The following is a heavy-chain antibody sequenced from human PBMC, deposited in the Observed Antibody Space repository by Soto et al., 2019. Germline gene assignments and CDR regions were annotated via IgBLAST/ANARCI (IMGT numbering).Heavy chain of an antibody. CDR1: GGSISSGGYS. V-gene: IGHV4-30-2*01. J-gene: IGHJ4*02. CDR3: ARVPVL. CDR2: IYHSGST. Sequence: SETLSLTCAVSGGSISSGGYSWSWIRQPPGKGLEWIGYIYHSGSTYYNPSLKSRVTISVDRSKNQFSLKLSSVTAADTAVYYRARVPVLWGPGTLVTVAS.